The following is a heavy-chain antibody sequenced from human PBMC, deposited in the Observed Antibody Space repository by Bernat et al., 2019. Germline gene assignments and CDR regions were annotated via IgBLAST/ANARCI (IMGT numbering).Heavy chain of an antibody. D-gene: IGHD5-18*01. CDR1: GFTFSSYG. CDR2: IWYDGSNK. CDR3: ARALGYSYGSHFDY. J-gene: IGHJ4*02. V-gene: IGHV3-33*01. Sequence: QVQLVESGGGVVQPGRSLRLSCAAPGFTFSSYGMHWVRQAPGKGLEWVAVIWYDGSNKYYADSVKGRFTISRDNSKNTLYLQMNSLRAEDTAVYYCARALGYSYGSHFDYWGQGTLVTVSS.